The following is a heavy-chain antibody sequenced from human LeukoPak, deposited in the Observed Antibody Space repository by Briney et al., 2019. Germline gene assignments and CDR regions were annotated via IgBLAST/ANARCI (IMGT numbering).Heavy chain of an antibody. CDR3: TTGDY. CDR2: IKSKTDAGTI. V-gene: IGHV3-15*01. J-gene: IGHJ4*02. Sequence: PGGSLRLSCAASGVTMSNAYMSWVCQAPGKGLEWVGRIKSKTDAGTIDYAAPVNGRVTISRDDSKNTLYLHMNSLQTEGTAVYYCTTGDYWGQGTLVTVSS. CDR1: GVTMSNAY.